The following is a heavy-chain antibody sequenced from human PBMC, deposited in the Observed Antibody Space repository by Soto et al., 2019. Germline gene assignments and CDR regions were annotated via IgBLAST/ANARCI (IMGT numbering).Heavy chain of an antibody. V-gene: IGHV1-2*07. CDR3: ARGGGVGVAGSAAFDM. CDR2: INPATGAA. Sequence: QLHLVQSGTVVKKPGASVTVSCSASGYPVTAYYMHWVRQAPGRGLEWMGGINPATGAAKYTHTFQGRVTMTGDRSTGTVFMELSGLTSEDTAVFYCARGGGVGVAGSAAFDMWGQGTLVTVSS. CDR1: GYPVTAYY. J-gene: IGHJ3*02. D-gene: IGHD3-3*01.